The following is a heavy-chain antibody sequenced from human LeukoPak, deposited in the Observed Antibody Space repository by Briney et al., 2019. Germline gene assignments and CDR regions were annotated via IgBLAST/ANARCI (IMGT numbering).Heavy chain of an antibody. CDR2: IHSTGDTT. CDR1: GFTFSSYA. CDR3: AKGVYSGTYYSDY. J-gene: IGHJ4*02. D-gene: IGHD1-26*01. Sequence: GGSLRLSCAASGFTFSSYAMSWVRQAPGKGLEWVSAIHSTGDTTFYAVSVKGRFTTSRDNSKNTLYLQMNSLRAEDTAIYYCAKGVYSGTYYSDYWGQGTLVTVSS. V-gene: IGHV3-23*01.